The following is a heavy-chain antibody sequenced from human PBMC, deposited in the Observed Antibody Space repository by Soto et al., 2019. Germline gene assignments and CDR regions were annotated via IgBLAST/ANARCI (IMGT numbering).Heavy chain of an antibody. CDR1: GFTFSSYA. V-gene: IGHV3-23*01. J-gene: IGHJ5*02. Sequence: GGSLRLSCAASGFTFSSYAISWVRQAPGKGLEWVSAISGSGGSTYYADSVKGRFTISRDNSKNTLYLQMNSLRAEDTAVYYCAKSGNVYSLNWFDPWGQGTLVTVSS. CDR3: AKSGNVYSLNWFDP. CDR2: ISGSGGST. D-gene: IGHD6-13*01.